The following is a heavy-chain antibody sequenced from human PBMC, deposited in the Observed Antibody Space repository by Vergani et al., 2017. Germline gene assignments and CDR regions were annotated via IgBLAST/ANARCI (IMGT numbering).Heavy chain of an antibody. CDR1: GGSFSGYY. D-gene: IGHD3-22*01. Sequence: VQLQQWGAGLLKPSETLSLTCAVYGGSFSGYYWSWVRQAPGKGLEWVGRIKSKTDGGTTDYAATVKGRFTISRDDSKNTLYLQMNSLKTEDTAVYYCTAHQYYYDSSGYYYFDYWGQGTLVTVSS. V-gene: IGHV3-15*01. CDR2: IKSKTDGGTT. J-gene: IGHJ4*02. CDR3: TAHQYYYDSSGYYYFDY.